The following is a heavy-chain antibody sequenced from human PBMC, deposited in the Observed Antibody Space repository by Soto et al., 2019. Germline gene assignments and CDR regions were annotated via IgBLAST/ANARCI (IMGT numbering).Heavy chain of an antibody. D-gene: IGHD4-4*01. J-gene: IGHJ6*02. Sequence: QVQLQESGPGLVKPSETLSHTCTVSGGSISSYYWSWIRQPAGKGLEWIGRIYTSGSTNYNPSLKSRVTMSVDTSKNQFSLKLSSVTAADTAVYYCARDSNYNHYYYYYGMDVWGQGTTVTVSS. V-gene: IGHV4-4*07. CDR2: IYTSGST. CDR1: GGSISSYY. CDR3: ARDSNYNHYYYYYGMDV.